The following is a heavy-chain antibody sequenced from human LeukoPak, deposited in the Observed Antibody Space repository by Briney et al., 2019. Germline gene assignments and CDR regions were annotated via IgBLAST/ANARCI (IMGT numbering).Heavy chain of an antibody. Sequence: SVKVSCKASGGAFSSYAISWVRQAPGQGLEWMGGIIPIFGTANYAQKFQGRVTITADESTSTAYMELSSLRSEDTAVYYCARDVYYYGSGTHGGYFDYWGQGTLVTVSS. CDR3: ARDVYYYGSGTHGGYFDY. D-gene: IGHD3-10*01. CDR1: GGAFSSYA. CDR2: IIPIFGTA. V-gene: IGHV1-69*13. J-gene: IGHJ4*02.